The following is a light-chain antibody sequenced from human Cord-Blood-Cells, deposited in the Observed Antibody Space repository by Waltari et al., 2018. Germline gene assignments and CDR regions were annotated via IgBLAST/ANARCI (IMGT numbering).Light chain of an antibody. Sequence: EIVMTQSPATLSVSPGERATLSCRASQSVSSNLAWYQQKPGQAPRLLIYGASTRATGIPARFSGIGSGTEFTLTISSLLSEDFSVYFCQQYNNWPRTFGQGTKVEIK. J-gene: IGKJ1*01. CDR1: QSVSSN. CDR2: GAS. CDR3: QQYNNWPRT. V-gene: IGKV3-15*01.